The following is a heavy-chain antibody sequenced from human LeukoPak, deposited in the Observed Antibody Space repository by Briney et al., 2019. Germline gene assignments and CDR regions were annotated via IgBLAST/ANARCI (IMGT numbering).Heavy chain of an antibody. CDR2: MYPGDSDT. CDR1: GYSFSTYW. J-gene: IGHJ3*02. V-gene: IGHV5-51*01. D-gene: IGHD5-24*01. Sequence: GESLKISCRGSGYSFSTYWVGWVRQMPGKGLEWMGIMYPGDSDTRYSPSFQGQFTLSADKSISTAYLQWSSLKASDTAMYYCARRDGYNMGAFDIWGQGTMVTVSS. CDR3: ARRDGYNMGAFDI.